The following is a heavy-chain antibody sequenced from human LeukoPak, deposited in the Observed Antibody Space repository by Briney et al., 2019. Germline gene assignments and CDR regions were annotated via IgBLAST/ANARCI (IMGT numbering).Heavy chain of an antibody. J-gene: IGHJ5*02. CDR1: GGSISSYY. CDR2: IYYSGST. CDR3: ARDASGAFFNWFDP. V-gene: IGHV4-59*01. Sequence: PSETLSLTCTVSGGSISSYYWSWIRQPPGKGLEWIGYIYYSGSTNYNPSLKRRVTMSVDTSKNQFSLKLRSVTAADTAVYYCARDASGAFFNWFDPWGQGTLVTVSS. D-gene: IGHD3-3*02.